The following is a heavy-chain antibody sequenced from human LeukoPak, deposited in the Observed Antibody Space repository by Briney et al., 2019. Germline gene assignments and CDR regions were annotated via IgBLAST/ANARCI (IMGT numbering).Heavy chain of an antibody. D-gene: IGHD6-25*01. J-gene: IGHJ4*02. CDR1: GFTFSSYG. CDR2: IRYDGSNK. Sequence: PGGSLRLSCAASGFTFSSYGMHWVRQAPGKGLEWVAFIRYDGSNKYYADSVKGRFTISRDNSKNTLYLQMNSLRAEDTAVYYCAKGQRSYSSGIDYWGQGTLVTVSS. CDR3: AKGQRSYSSGIDY. V-gene: IGHV3-30*02.